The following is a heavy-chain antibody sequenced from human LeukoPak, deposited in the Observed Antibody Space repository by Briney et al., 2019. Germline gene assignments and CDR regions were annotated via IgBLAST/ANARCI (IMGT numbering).Heavy chain of an antibody. D-gene: IGHD2-15*01. Sequence: SETLSLTCAVYGGSFSGYYWSWIRRPPGKGLEWIGEINHSGSTNYNPSLKSRVTISVDRSKNQFSLKLSSVTAADTAVYYCARGVCSGGSCYSTYYYYYYMDVWGKGTTVTVSS. V-gene: IGHV4-34*01. J-gene: IGHJ6*03. CDR1: GGSFSGYY. CDR3: ARGVCSGGSCYSTYYYYYYMDV. CDR2: INHSGST.